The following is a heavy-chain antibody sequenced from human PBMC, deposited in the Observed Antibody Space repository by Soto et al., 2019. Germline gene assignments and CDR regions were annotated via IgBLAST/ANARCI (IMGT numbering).Heavy chain of an antibody. Sequence: PSETPSLTCAVSGGSMSSYYWSWIRQPPGKGLEWIGYIYYSGSTNYNPSLKSRVTISVDTSKNQFSLKLSSVTAADTAVYYCVRDVIAPPNYFDRWGQRTPVTVSS. CDR1: GGSMSSYY. V-gene: IGHV4-59*13. CDR3: VRDVIAPPNYFDR. D-gene: IGHD4-4*01. CDR2: IYYSGST. J-gene: IGHJ5*02.